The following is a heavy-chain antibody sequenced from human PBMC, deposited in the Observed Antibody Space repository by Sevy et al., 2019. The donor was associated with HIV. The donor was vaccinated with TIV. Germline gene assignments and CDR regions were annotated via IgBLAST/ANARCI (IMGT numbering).Heavy chain of an antibody. Sequence: SETLSLTCTVSGGSISAHYWSWLRQPPGKGLEYIGDIYYTGSTYYNPSLKSRVTISVDTSKNQFSLNLRSVTAVDTAVYYCARAPPVRSGDDSLNWLDPWGQGILVTVSS. CDR2: IYYTGST. D-gene: IGHD5-12*01. J-gene: IGHJ5*02. CDR3: ARAPPVRSGDDSLNWLDP. V-gene: IGHV4-59*11. CDR1: GGSISAHY.